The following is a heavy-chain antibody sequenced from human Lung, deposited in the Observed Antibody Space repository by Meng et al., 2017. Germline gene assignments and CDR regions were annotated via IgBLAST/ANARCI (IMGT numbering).Heavy chain of an antibody. V-gene: IGHV1-69*05. CDR2: INAVFGTT. Sequence: QVQLCQCRDDVMRPVSSVKLSCQALGGIFSNYVIGWGRQAPGQGLEWMGGINAVFGTTNYAQKFQGRVTITTDESTSTVYMELTRLTSEDTAVYFCARKAGNCISTTCYSLDYWGQGTLVTVSS. CDR3: ARKAGNCISTTCYSLDY. J-gene: IGHJ4*02. CDR1: GGIFSNYV. D-gene: IGHD2-2*01.